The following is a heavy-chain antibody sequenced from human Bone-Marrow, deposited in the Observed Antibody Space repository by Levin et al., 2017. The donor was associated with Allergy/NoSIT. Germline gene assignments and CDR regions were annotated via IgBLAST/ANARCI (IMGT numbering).Heavy chain of an antibody. D-gene: IGHD3-3*01. CDR2: IYYSGST. V-gene: IGHV4-30-4*01. CDR3: ARDTAFYDFWSGYPNWNFDL. Sequence: SQTLSLTCTVSGGSFSSGHYYWNWIRQPPGKGLEWIGNIYYSGSTYYNPSLKSRVAVSPDTAKNQLSLKLTSVTSADTAVYYCARDTAFYDFWSGYPNWNFDLWGRGTLVTVSS. CDR1: GGSFSSGHYY. J-gene: IGHJ2*01.